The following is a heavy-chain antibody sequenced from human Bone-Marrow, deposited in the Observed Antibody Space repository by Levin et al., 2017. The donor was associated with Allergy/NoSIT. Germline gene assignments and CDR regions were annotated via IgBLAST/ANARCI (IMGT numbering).Heavy chain of an antibody. D-gene: IGHD5-18*01. CDR3: ARGPSDTAMVTFDYYYGMDV. J-gene: IGHJ6*02. CDR1: GFTFSSYS. V-gene: IGHV3-48*04. CDR2: ISSSSSTI. Sequence: GESLKISCAASGFTFSSYSMNWVRQAPGKGLEWVSYISSSSSTIYYADSVKGRFTISRDNAKNSLYLQMNSLRAEDTAVYYCARGPSDTAMVTFDYYYGMDVWGQGTTVTVSS.